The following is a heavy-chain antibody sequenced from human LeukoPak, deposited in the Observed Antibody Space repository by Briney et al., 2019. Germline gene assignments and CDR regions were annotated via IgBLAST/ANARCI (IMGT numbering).Heavy chain of an antibody. CDR3: AGQVGARIRYYYTSGLDV. CDR1: GGSISSYY. D-gene: IGHD1-26*01. CDR2: MYYSGTT. V-gene: IGHV4-59*12. Sequence: SETLSLTCTVSGGSISSYYWNWIRQPPGKGLEWIGSMYYSGTTNYDPSFKSRVTISLDTSKNEFSLRLKSLTAADTAVYYCAGQVGARIRYYYTSGLDVWGQGTTVAVSS. J-gene: IGHJ6*02.